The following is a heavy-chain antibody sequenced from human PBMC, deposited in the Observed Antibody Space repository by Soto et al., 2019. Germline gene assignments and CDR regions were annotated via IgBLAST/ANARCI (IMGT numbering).Heavy chain of an antibody. D-gene: IGHD3-22*01. CDR1: GFTFDDYA. V-gene: IGHV3-9*01. J-gene: IGHJ4*02. Sequence: PGGSLRLSCAASGFTFDDYAMHWVRQAPGKGLEWVLGINWNSGSIGYADSVKGRFTISRDNAKNSLYLQMNSLRAEDTALYYCAKGMYYYDSSGWYYFDYWGQGTLVTVS. CDR2: INWNSGSI. CDR3: AKGMYYYDSSGWYYFDY.